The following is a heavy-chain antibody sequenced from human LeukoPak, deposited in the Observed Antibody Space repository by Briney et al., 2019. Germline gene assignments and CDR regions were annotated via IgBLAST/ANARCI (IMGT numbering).Heavy chain of an antibody. V-gene: IGHV3-23*01. J-gene: IGHJ4*02. D-gene: IGHD5-12*01. CDR3: TTRLRNHFDY. CDR2: ISDGSRDT. Sequence: GGSLRLSCATSGFTFSSYTMNWVRQAPGKGLEWVSTISDGSRDTHYAGSVKGRFTISRDDSQNIVYLQMDSLRAEDTALYYCTTRLRNHFDYWGQGTQVTVSS. CDR1: GFTFSSYT.